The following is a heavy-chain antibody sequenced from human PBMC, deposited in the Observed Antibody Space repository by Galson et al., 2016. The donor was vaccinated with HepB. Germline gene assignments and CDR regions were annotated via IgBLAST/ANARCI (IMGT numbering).Heavy chain of an antibody. J-gene: IGHJ4*02. CDR2: IIPILSIT. CDR1: T. D-gene: IGHD6-13*01. CDR3: ARQPTSSSWSTYFDY. V-gene: IGHV1-69*02. Sequence: TISWVRQAPGQGLEWMGRIIPILSITHYAQKFQGRVTITADKSTSTAYMELSSLRSEDTAVYYCARQPTSSSWSTYFDYWGQGTLVTVSS.